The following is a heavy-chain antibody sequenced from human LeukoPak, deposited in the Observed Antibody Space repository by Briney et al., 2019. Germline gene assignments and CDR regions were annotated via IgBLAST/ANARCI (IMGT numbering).Heavy chain of an antibody. Sequence: ASVKVSCKASGYTFTSYGISWVRQAPGQGLEWMGWISAYNGNTNYAQKLQGRVTMTTDTSTSTAYMELRSLRSDDTAVYYCAREARYLLFSMVRGTYGMDVWGQGTTVTVSS. CDR2: ISAYNGNT. D-gene: IGHD3-10*01. J-gene: IGHJ6*02. CDR3: AREARYLLFSMVRGTYGMDV. V-gene: IGHV1-18*01. CDR1: GYTFTSYG.